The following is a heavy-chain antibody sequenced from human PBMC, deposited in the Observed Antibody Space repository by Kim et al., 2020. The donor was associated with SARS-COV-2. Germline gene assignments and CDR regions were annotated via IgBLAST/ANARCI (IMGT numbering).Heavy chain of an antibody. CDR3: ARDYRMATISWFDP. CDR1: GFTFSSYG. J-gene: IGHJ5*02. V-gene: IGHV3-33*01. D-gene: IGHD5-12*01. CDR2: IWYDGSNK. Sequence: GGSPRLSCAASGFTFSSYGMHWVRQAPGKGLEWVAVIWYDGSNKYYADSVKGRFTISRDNSKNTLYLQMNSLRAEDTAVYYCARDYRMATISWFDPWGQGTLVTVSS.